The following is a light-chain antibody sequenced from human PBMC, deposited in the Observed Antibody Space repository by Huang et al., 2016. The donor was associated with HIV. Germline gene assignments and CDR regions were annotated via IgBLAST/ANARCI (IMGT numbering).Light chain of an antibody. V-gene: IGKV3-15*01. J-gene: IGKJ2*01. CDR1: QSVGDN. CDR3: QHYTNWPYT. Sequence: EIVMTQSPATLSVSPGERATLSYRASQSVGDNLAWYQQHPGRAPSLLIYGVSTRTTGVPARFSGSGSGTEFTLTISSLQSEDFAVYYCQHYTNWPYTFGQGTKLEIK. CDR2: GVS.